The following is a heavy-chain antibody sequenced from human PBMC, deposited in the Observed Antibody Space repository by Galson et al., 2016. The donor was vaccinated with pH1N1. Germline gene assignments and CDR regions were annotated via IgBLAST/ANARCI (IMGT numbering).Heavy chain of an antibody. CDR3: ARGGEEVLTFGAPHNWFDP. D-gene: IGHD3-10*01. J-gene: IGHJ5*02. Sequence: TLSLTCTVSGDSITSPIYYWSWIRQPAGKGLEWIGLTYSNGSTKYNPTLMGRVTISSDASKSLFSLKLTSVTAADTAVYYCARGGEEVLTFGAPHNWFDPWGQGTLVTVSS. CDR1: GDSITSPIYY. V-gene: IGHV4-61*02. CDR2: TYSNGST.